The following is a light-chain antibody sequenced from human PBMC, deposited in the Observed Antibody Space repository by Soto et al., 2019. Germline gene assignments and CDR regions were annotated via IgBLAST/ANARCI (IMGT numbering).Light chain of an antibody. CDR1: QSISSY. CDR2: TAS. Sequence: DIQMTQSPSSLSASVGDRVTITCRASQSISSYLNWYQQKPGKAPNLLIYTASSLESGVPSRFSRSGSGTDFTLTITSLQPDDFATYFCQQSYSRPRTFGQGTKVDIK. V-gene: IGKV1-39*01. CDR3: QQSYSRPRT. J-gene: IGKJ1*01.